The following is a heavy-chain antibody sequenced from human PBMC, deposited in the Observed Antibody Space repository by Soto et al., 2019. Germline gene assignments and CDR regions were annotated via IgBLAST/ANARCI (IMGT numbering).Heavy chain of an antibody. J-gene: IGHJ3*02. V-gene: IGHV3-23*01. CDR2: INGGGVST. CDR3: TLDGGYSGYDFAFDI. Sequence: LSLTCTVSGDSISSSYWSWVRQAPGKGLEWVSAINGGGVSTYYADSVKGRFTISRDQSKNTIYLQMDSLRVEDTAVYYCTLDGGYSGYDFAFDIWGQGTMVTVSS. CDR1: GDSISSSY. D-gene: IGHD5-12*01.